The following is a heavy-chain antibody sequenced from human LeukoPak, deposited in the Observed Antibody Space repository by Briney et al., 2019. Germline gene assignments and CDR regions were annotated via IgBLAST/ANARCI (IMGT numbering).Heavy chain of an antibody. D-gene: IGHD3-22*01. V-gene: IGHV4-39*01. Sequence: SETLSLTCSVSGGSITNSSSYWGWVRQPPGKGPEWIGTIYYLGRTYYNPSLNSRVTISVDTSKTHFSLNLSSVTAADTAVYYCARHVSYNIIGSHWGGFDPWGQGTLVTVSS. CDR3: ARHVSYNIIGSHWGGFDP. J-gene: IGHJ5*02. CDR2: IYYLGRT. CDR1: GGSITNSSSY.